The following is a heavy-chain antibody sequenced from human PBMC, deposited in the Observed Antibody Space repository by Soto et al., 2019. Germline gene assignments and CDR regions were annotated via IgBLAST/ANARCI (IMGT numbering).Heavy chain of an antibody. CDR3: ARVSIQRFLEWLPQNP. Sequence: ASVKVSCKASGYTFTSYAMHWVRQAPGQRLEWMGWINAGNGNTKYSQKFQGRVTITRDTSASTAYMELSSLRSEDTAVYYCARVSIQRFLEWLPQNPWGQGPLVTGSS. CDR2: INAGNGNT. V-gene: IGHV1-3*01. CDR1: GYTFTSYA. J-gene: IGHJ5*02. D-gene: IGHD3-3*01.